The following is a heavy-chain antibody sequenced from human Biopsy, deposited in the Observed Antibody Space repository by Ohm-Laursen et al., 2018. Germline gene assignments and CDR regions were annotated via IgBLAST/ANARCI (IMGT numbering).Heavy chain of an antibody. Sequence: GSLRLSCSASGFTFTDYDISWVRHVPGQGLEWLALISPSSTTIYYADSVRGRFFISRDDAKNSMSLEMSSLRADDTALYFCARNVRLEMTDHSGVTTYSRYFAMDAWGRGTTVTVSS. V-gene: IGHV3-11*01. CDR3: ARNVRLEMTDHSGVTTYSRYFAMDA. D-gene: IGHD1-1*01. J-gene: IGHJ6*02. CDR2: ISPSSTTI. CDR1: GFTFTDYD.